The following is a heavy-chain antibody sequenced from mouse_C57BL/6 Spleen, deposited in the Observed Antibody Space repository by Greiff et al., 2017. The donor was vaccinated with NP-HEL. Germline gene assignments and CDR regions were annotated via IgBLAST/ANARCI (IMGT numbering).Heavy chain of an antibody. CDR1: GYTFTDYE. V-gene: IGHV1-15*01. CDR3: TRYWDYDENYFDY. D-gene: IGHD2-4*01. J-gene: IGHJ2*01. Sequence: QVQLKQSGAELVRPGASVTLSCKASGYTFTDYEMHWVKQTPVHGLEWIGAIDPETGGTAYNQKFKGKAILTADKSSSTAYMELRSLTSEDSAVYYCTRYWDYDENYFDYWGQGTTLTVSS. CDR2: IDPETGGT.